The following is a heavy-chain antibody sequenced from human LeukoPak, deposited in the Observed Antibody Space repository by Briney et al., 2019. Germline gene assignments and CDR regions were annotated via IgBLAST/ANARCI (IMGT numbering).Heavy chain of an antibody. CDR1: GFTFSNYY. Sequence: PGGSLRLSCAASGFTFSNYYMNWVRQAPGKGLEWVAFIRYDGSNKYYADSVRGRFTISRDNSKNTLYLQMNSLRAEDTAVYFCAKGSKAVLFTRDHYMDVWGKGTTVTISS. CDR3: AKGSKAVLFTRDHYMDV. V-gene: IGHV3-30*02. J-gene: IGHJ6*03. D-gene: IGHD6-19*01. CDR2: IRYDGSNK.